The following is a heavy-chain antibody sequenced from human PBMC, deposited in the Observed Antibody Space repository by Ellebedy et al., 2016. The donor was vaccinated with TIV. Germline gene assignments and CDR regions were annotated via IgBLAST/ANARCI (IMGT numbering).Heavy chain of an antibody. CDR1: GFTFSSYW. CDR2: IKQDGSEK. CDR3: AKGGAGYYGSALRYYYYMDV. Sequence: GGSLRLXCAASGFTFSSYWMSWVRQAPGKGLEWVVNIKQDGSEKYYVDSVKGRFTISRDNAKNSLYLQMNSLRAEDTAVYYCAKGGAGYYGSALRYYYYMDVWGKGTTVTVSS. D-gene: IGHD3-10*01. J-gene: IGHJ6*03. V-gene: IGHV3-7*03.